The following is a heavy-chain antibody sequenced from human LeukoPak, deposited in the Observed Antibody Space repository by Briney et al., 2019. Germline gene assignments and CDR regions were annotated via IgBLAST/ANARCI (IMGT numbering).Heavy chain of an antibody. J-gene: IGHJ5*02. Sequence: GGSLRLSCAASGFTFSSYSMNWVRQAPGKGLEGVSYINSGSSTIYYADSVKGRFTISRDNAKNSLYLQMNSLRADDTAVYYCARGQWGYDQNWFDPWGQGTLVTVSS. CDR2: INSGSSTI. CDR3: ARGQWGYDQNWFDP. V-gene: IGHV3-48*01. D-gene: IGHD5-12*01. CDR1: GFTFSSYS.